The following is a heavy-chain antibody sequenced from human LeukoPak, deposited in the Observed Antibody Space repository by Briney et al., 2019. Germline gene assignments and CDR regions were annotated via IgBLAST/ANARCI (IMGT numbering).Heavy chain of an antibody. J-gene: IGHJ6*03. Sequence: PGGSLRLSCAASGFTFSSYWMNWVRQAPGKGLEWVSYISSSGSTIYYADSVKGRFTISRDNAKNSLYLQMNSLRAEDTAVYYCARVEANYYYMDVWGKGTTVTISS. CDR2: ISSSGSTI. CDR1: GFTFSSYW. CDR3: ARVEANYYYMDV. D-gene: IGHD3-3*01. V-gene: IGHV3-48*04.